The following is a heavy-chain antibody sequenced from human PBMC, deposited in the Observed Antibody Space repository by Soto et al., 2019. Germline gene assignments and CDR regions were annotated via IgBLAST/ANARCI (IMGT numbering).Heavy chain of an antibody. CDR3: ARDLNPYYDILTGYSPQGYFDY. D-gene: IGHD3-9*01. Sequence: GGSLRLSCAASGFTFSDYYMSWIRQAPGKGLEWVSYISSSGSTIYYADSVKGRFTISRDNAKNSLYLQMNSLRAEDTAVYYCARDLNPYYDILTGYSPQGYFDYWGQGTLVTVSS. CDR2: ISSSGSTI. J-gene: IGHJ4*02. V-gene: IGHV3-11*01. CDR1: GFTFSDYY.